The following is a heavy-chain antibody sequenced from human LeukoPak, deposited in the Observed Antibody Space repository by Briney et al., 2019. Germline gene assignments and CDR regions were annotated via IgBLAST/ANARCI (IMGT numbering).Heavy chain of an antibody. CDR1: GFTFSNYA. Sequence: PGGSLRLSCAASGFTFSNYAMSWVRQAPGRGLEWASTISGSGGSTYYADSAKGRFTISRDNSKDTLSLQMNSLRAEDTAVYHCATNVTTVTISLYFDLWGRGTLVTVSS. CDR3: ATNVTTVTISLYFDL. D-gene: IGHD4-17*01. J-gene: IGHJ2*01. V-gene: IGHV3-23*01. CDR2: ISGSGGST.